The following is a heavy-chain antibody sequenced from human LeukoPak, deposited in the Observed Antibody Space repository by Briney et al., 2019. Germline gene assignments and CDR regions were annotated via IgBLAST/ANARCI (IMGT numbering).Heavy chain of an antibody. V-gene: IGHV3-30-3*01. J-gene: IGHJ6*04. Sequence: PGRSLRLSCAASGFTFSSYAMHWVRQAPGKGLEWVAVISYDGSNKYYADSVKGRFTISKDNSKNTLYLQMNSLRAEDTAVYYCAKVCYDFWSGYSGWGKGTTVTVSS. CDR3: AKVCYDFWSGYSG. CDR1: GFTFSSYA. D-gene: IGHD3-3*01. CDR2: ISYDGSNK.